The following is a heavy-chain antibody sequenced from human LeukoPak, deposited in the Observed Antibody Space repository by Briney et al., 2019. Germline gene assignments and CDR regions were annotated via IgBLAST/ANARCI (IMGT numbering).Heavy chain of an antibody. D-gene: IGHD3-22*01. J-gene: IGHJ4*02. Sequence: GGSLRLFCAASGFTFDDYAMHWVRQAPGKGLEWVSGISWNSGSIGYADSVKGRFTISRDNAKNSLYLQMNSLRAEDTALYYCAKGNYYDSSGLPWYWGQGTLVTVSS. CDR3: AKGNYYDSSGLPWY. CDR2: ISWNSGSI. V-gene: IGHV3-9*01. CDR1: GFTFDDYA.